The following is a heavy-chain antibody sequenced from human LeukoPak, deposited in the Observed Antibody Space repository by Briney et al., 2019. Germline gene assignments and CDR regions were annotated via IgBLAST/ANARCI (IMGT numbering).Heavy chain of an antibody. V-gene: IGHV3-20*04. J-gene: IGHJ4*02. CDR2: INRNGDST. Sequence: GGSLRLSCAASGFTFEEYGMSWVRQAPGKGLEWVAGINRNGDSTGYTDSVKGRFTISRYNAKNSLFLQMNSLRAEDTAFYYCARRHCTSTSCFGFDYWGRGTLVTVSS. CDR1: GFTFEEYG. CDR3: ARRHCTSTSCFGFDY. D-gene: IGHD2-2*01.